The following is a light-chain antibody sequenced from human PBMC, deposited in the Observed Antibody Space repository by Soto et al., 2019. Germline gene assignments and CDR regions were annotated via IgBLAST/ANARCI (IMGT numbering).Light chain of an antibody. Sequence: EIVMTQSPVTLSVSPGERATLSCRASQSVSRNLAWYQQKPGQAPSLLIYGSFTRATGIPARFSGTGSGTEFTLTISSLQSEDFALYYCQQYNDWPLTFGQGTKVDI. V-gene: IGKV3-15*01. CDR1: QSVSRN. J-gene: IGKJ1*01. CDR2: GSF. CDR3: QQYNDWPLT.